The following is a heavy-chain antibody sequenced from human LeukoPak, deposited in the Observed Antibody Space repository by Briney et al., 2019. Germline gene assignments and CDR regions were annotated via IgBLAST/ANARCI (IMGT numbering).Heavy chain of an antibody. CDR2: IYYSGGT. CDR1: GGSISSSSYY. J-gene: IGHJ5*02. D-gene: IGHD1/OR15-1a*01. V-gene: IGHV4-39*01. CDR3: ARLEAFEHNWFDP. Sequence: PSETLSLTCTVSGGSISSSSYYWGWIRQPPGKGLEWIGSIYYSGGTYYNPSLKSRVTISVDTSKNQFSLKLSPVTAADTAVYYCARLEAFEHNWFDPWGQGTLVTVSS.